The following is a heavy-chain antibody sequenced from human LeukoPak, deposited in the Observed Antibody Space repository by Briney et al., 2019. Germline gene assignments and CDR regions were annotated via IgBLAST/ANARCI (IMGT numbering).Heavy chain of an antibody. CDR3: ARVTGYVIEDYFDY. J-gene: IGHJ4*02. D-gene: IGHD3-22*01. V-gene: IGHV4-61*05. CDR1: GSSISSSSYY. Sequence: PSETLSLTCTVSGSSISSSSYYWGWIRQPPGKGLEWIGYIYYSGSTNYNPSLKSRVTISVDTSKNQFSLKLRSVTAADTAVYYCARVTGYVIEDYFDYWGQGTLVTVSS. CDR2: IYYSGST.